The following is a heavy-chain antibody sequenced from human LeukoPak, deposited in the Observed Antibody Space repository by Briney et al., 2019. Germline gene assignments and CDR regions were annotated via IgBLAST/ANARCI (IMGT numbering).Heavy chain of an antibody. J-gene: IGHJ4*02. CDR3: ASKVVPAATHDY. D-gene: IGHD2-2*01. CDR1: GGSFSGYY. V-gene: IGHV4-34*01. CDR2: INHSGST. Sequence: PSGTLSLTCAVYGGSFSGYYWSWIRQPPGKGLEWIGEINHSGSTYYNPSLKSRVTISVDTSKNQFSLKLSSVTAADTAVYYCASKVVPAATHDYWGQGTLVTVSS.